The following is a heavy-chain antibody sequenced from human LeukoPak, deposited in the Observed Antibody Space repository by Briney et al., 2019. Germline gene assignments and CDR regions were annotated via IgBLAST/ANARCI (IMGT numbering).Heavy chain of an antibody. J-gene: IGHJ4*02. CDR3: ARGPAISLDTGYFDY. V-gene: IGHV4-34*01. CDR1: GGSFSGYY. CDR2: INHSGGT. Sequence: SETLSLTCAVYGGSFSGYYWSWIRQPPGKGLEWIGEINHSGGTKYNPSLKSRVTISVDTSKNQVSLKLSSVTAADTAMYYCARGPAISLDTGYFDYWGQGTLVTVSS. D-gene: IGHD5-18*01.